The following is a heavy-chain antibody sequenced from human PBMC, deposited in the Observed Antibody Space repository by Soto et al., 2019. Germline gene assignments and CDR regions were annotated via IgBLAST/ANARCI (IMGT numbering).Heavy chain of an antibody. V-gene: IGHV1-18*01. CDR1: GYTFTSYG. J-gene: IGHJ4*01. CDR2: ISAYNGNT. CDR3: GRDTYCSSTRCYPIFDY. Sequence: ASVKVSCKASGYTFTSYGVSWVRQAPGQGLEWMGWISAYNGNTNYAQKFQGRVTMTTDTSTSTAYMDLRSLTSDDTAVYYCGRDTYCSSTRCYPIFDYWG. D-gene: IGHD2-2*01.